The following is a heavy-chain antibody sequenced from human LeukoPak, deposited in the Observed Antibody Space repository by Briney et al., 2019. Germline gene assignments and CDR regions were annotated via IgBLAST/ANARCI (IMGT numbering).Heavy chain of an antibody. CDR1: GFTFSSYG. V-gene: IGHV3-21*01. CDR2: ITSSSSYI. Sequence: PGRSLRLSCAASGFTFSSYGMHWVRQAPGKGLEWVSSITSSSSYIYYADSVKGRFTISRDNAKNSLYLQINSLRAEDTAVYYCARDPYSGRYGDYYYYYMDVWGKGTTVTISS. CDR3: ARDPYSGRYGDYYYYYMDV. D-gene: IGHD1-26*01. J-gene: IGHJ6*03.